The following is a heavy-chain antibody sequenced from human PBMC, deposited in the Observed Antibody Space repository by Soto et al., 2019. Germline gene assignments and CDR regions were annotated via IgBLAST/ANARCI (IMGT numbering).Heavy chain of an antibody. CDR3: AREPNKITIFGVNGMDV. V-gene: IGHV1-69*13. J-gene: IGHJ6*02. CDR1: GGTFSSYA. Sequence: SVKVSCKASGGTFSSYAISWVRQAPGQGLEWMGGIIPIFGTANYAQKFQGRVTITADESTSTAYMELSSLRSEDTAVYYCAREPNKITIFGVNGMDVWGQGTTVTVSS. D-gene: IGHD3-3*01. CDR2: IIPIFGTA.